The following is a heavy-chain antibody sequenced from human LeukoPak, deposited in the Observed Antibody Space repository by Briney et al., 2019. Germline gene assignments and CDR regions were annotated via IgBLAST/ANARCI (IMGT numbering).Heavy chain of an antibody. CDR3: ARGNVGARDYYFDY. CDR1: GFTFSSYS. Sequence: GGSLRLSCAASGFTFSSYSMNWVRQAPGKGLEWVSSISSSSSYMYYADSVKGRFTISRDNAKNSLYLQMNSLRAEDTAVYYCARGNVGARDYYFDYWGQGTLVTVSS. J-gene: IGHJ4*02. D-gene: IGHD1-26*01. V-gene: IGHV3-21*01. CDR2: ISSSSSYM.